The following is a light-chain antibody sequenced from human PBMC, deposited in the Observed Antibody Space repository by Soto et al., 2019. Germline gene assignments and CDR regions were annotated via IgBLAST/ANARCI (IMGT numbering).Light chain of an antibody. J-gene: IGKJ1*01. CDR2: AAS. CDR1: QSISNY. CDR3: QVYGISPWT. V-gene: IGKV1-39*02. Sequence: DIQMTQSPSSLSASVGDRVTITCRASQSISNYLSWYQQKPGKAPKLLIYAASSLQSGVPSRFSGSGSGTDFTLTISRLEPEDFALYYCQVYGISPWTFGQGTKLEI.